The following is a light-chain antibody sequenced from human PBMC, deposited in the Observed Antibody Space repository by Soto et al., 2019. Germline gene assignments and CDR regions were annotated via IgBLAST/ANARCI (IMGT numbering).Light chain of an antibody. CDR1: QGISRW. CDR3: QQANTFTLT. V-gene: IGKV1D-12*01. CDR2: AAS. Sequence: DLQLAQSPSYVSESVGDRIAVTCRASQGISRWLDWYQKKPGKAPKLLIYAASSLQSGVPSRFRGSGSGTHLTITISSLKNEDFETYYCQQANTFTLTFGQGTRLEIK. J-gene: IGKJ5*01.